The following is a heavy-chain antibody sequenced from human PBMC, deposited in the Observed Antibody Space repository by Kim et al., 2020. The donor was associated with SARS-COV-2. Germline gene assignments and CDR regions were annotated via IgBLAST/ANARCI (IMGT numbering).Heavy chain of an antibody. CDR3: ARVRSFRAANWFDP. CDR2: ISAYNGNT. J-gene: IGHJ5*02. V-gene: IGHV1-18*01. D-gene: IGHD2-15*01. CDR1: GYTFTSYG. Sequence: ASVKVSCKASGYTFTSYGISWVRHAPGQGLEWMGWISAYNGNTNYAQKLQGRVTMTTDTSTSTAYMELRSLRSDDTAVYYCARVRSFRAANWFDPWGQGTLVTVSS.